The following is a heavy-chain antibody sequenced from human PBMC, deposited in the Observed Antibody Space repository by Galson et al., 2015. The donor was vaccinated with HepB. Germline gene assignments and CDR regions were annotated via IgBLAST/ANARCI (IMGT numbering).Heavy chain of an antibody. CDR1: GFIFSNYG. V-gene: IGHV3-30*03. CDR2: ITYDGSDK. J-gene: IGHJ4*02. Sequence: SLRLSCAASGFIFSNYGMHWVRQGPGKGLEWVASITYDGSDKYYADSVKGRFTVSRDNSKNTLFLEMNFLRAEDTAVYYCTSGEPPIILATSRGDFESWGQGTLVTVSS. CDR3: TSGEPPIILATSRGDFES. D-gene: IGHD3-10*01.